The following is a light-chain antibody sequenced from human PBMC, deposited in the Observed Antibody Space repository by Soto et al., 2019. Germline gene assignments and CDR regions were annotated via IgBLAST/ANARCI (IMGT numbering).Light chain of an antibody. CDR1: QSVRGNS. CDR2: GAS. CDR3: LQYGGSPRT. J-gene: IGKJ1*01. Sequence: EIVLTQSPGTLSLSPGERATLSCRASQSVRGNSLAWYQHKPGQAPRLLIYGASAKATGISDRFSDSGSGTDFTLTISRLEPEDFALYYCLQYGGSPRTFGQGTKV. V-gene: IGKV3-20*01.